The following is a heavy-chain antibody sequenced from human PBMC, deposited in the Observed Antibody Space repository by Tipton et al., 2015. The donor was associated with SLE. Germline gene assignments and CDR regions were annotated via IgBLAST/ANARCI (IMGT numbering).Heavy chain of an antibody. V-gene: IGHV4-39*01. J-gene: IGHJ4*02. CDR2: IYYSGST. CDR1: GGSISSSSYY. D-gene: IGHD6-13*01. Sequence: TLSLTCTVSGGSISSSSYYWGWIRQPPGKGLEWIGSIYYSGSTYYNPSLKSRVTISVDTSKNQFSLKLSSVTAADTAVYYCARRVRSAAGTSDYWGQGTLVTVSS. CDR3: ARRVRSAAGTSDY.